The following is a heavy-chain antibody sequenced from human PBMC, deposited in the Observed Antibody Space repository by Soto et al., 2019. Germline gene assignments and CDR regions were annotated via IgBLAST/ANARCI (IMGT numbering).Heavy chain of an antibody. Sequence: GGSLRLSCAASGFTFSSYAMSWVRQAPGKGLEWVSAISGSGGSTYYADSVKGRFTISRDNTKNTLYLQMNSLRAEDTAVYYCAKGYCSGSSCYCPFDYWGQGTLVTVSS. J-gene: IGHJ4*02. CDR1: GFTFSSYA. CDR3: AKGYCSGSSCYCPFDY. CDR2: ISGSGGST. D-gene: IGHD2-15*01. V-gene: IGHV3-23*01.